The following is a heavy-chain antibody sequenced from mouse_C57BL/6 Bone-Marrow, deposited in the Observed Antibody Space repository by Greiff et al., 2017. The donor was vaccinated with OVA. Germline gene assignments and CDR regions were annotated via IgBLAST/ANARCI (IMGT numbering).Heavy chain of an antibody. Sequence: QVQLQQSGAELVKPGASVKISCKASGYAFSSYWMNWVKQRPGKGLEWIGQIYPGDGDTNYNGKFKGKATLTADKSSSTAYMQLSSLTSEDSAVYFCARPGSRTGAMDYWGQGTSVTVSS. CDR1: GYAFSSYW. CDR3: ARPGSRTGAMDY. D-gene: IGHD1-1*01. CDR2: IYPGDGDT. V-gene: IGHV1-80*01. J-gene: IGHJ4*01.